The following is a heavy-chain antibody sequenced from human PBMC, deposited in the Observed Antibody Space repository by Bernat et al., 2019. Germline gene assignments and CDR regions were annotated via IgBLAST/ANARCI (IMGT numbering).Heavy chain of an antibody. Sequence: QVQLQQSGPGLVEPSQTLSLTCAISGDSVSSNSAAWNWIRQSPSRGLEWLGRTYYRSKWYNDYAVSVKSRITINTDTSKNQFSLQVNSVTPEDTAVYYCARDRVGYYGSGNYREDYYFDYWGQGTLVTVSS. D-gene: IGHD3-10*01. CDR1: GDSVSSNSAA. CDR3: ARDRVGYYGSGNYREDYYFDY. V-gene: IGHV6-1*01. CDR2: TYYRSKWYN. J-gene: IGHJ4*02.